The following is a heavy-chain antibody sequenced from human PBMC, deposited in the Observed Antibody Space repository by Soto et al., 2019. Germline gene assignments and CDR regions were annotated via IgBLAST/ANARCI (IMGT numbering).Heavy chain of an antibody. Sequence: GGSLRLSCAVSGFTFSSYAMRWVRQAPGRGLEWVSSISGSGGSTYHADSVNGRFTISRDNSKNTVFLQMNSLRAEDTAVYYCAKDSPYSASYKEDGFDIWGQGSLVTVSS. J-gene: IGHJ3*02. CDR3: AKDSPYSASYKEDGFDI. D-gene: IGHD1-26*01. CDR1: GFTFSSYA. CDR2: ISGSGGST. V-gene: IGHV3-23*01.